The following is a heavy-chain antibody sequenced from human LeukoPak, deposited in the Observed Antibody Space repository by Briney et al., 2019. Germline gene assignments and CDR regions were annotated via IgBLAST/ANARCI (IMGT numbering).Heavy chain of an antibody. D-gene: IGHD3-22*01. CDR3: ARTYYSDSSTPPDY. V-gene: IGHV1-18*01. J-gene: IGHJ4*02. Sequence: ASVKVSCKASGYTFTSYGISWVRQAPGQGLEWMGWISAYNGNTNYAQKLQGRVTMTTDTSTSTAYMELRSLRSDDTAVYYCARTYYSDSSTPPDYWGQGTLVTVSS. CDR1: GYTFTSYG. CDR2: ISAYNGNT.